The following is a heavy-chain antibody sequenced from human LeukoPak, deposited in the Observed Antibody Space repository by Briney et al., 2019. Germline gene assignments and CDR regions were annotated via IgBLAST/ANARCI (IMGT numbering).Heavy chain of an antibody. CDR1: GFTFSGYA. J-gene: IGHJ5*02. CDR3: AKHGHSSSWYSRGWFDP. V-gene: IGHV3-23*01. Sequence: GGSLRLSCAASGFTFSGYAMSWVRQAPGKGLEWVSAIGGSGGSTYYADSVKGRFTLSRDNSKNTLYLQMNSLRAEDTAVYYCAKHGHSSSWYSRGWFDPWGQGTPVTVSS. D-gene: IGHD6-13*01. CDR2: IGGSGGST.